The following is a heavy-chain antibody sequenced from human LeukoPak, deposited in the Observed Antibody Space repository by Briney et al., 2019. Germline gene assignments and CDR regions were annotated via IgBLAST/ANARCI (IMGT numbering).Heavy chain of an antibody. CDR1: GFTFSSYA. D-gene: IGHD3-10*01. CDR2: ISGSGGST. V-gene: IGHV3-23*01. CDR3: AKDQAAMWFGELFRNYFDY. Sequence: GGSLRLSCAASGFTFSSYAMSWVRQAPGKGLEWVSAISGSGGSTYYADSVKGRFTISRDNSKNTLYLQMNSLRAEDTAVCYCAKDQAAMWFGELFRNYFDYWGQGTLVTVSS. J-gene: IGHJ4*02.